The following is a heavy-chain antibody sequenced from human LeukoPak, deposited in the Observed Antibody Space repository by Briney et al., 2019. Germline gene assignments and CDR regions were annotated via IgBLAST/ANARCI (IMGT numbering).Heavy chain of an antibody. CDR1: GFTFSSYA. V-gene: IGHV3-30*04. CDR3: AKAQDRYFFDY. Sequence: GGSLRLSCAASGFTFSSYAMHWVRQAPGKGLEWVAVISYDGSNKYYADSVKGRFTISRDNSKNTLYLQMNSLRADDTAVYYCAKAQDRYFFDYWGQGTLVTVSS. J-gene: IGHJ4*02. CDR2: ISYDGSNK.